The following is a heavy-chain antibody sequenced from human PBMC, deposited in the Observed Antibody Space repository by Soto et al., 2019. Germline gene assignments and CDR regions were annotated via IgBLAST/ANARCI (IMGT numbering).Heavy chain of an antibody. J-gene: IGHJ4*02. CDR3: ARRLDN. CDR2: IYSVGIT. V-gene: IGHV4-4*07. CDR1: GFSVSAYY. Sequence: QVQLQESGPGLVRPSETLSLTCTVSGFSVSAYYWSWIRQPAGKGLEWIGHIYSVGITNYNPSLKSRVTMSVDTSKNQCSLNLRSVTAADTAVYYCARRLDNWGQGTLVTVSA.